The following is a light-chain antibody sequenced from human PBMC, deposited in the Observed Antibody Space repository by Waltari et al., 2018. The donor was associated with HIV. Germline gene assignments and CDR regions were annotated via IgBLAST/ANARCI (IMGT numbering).Light chain of an antibody. J-gene: IGLJ2*01. CDR1: GIGGQS. V-gene: IGLV3-21*02. Sequence: SYLLSQTPSVSVAPGQTATISCGGDGIGGQSVQWYQQKPGQAPLLVLYNDRDRPSGVPERFSGSNSGNMATLTITRVEGVDEADYYCQVWDETTEYLVVFGGGTKLTVL. CDR2: NDR. CDR3: QVWDETTEYLVV.